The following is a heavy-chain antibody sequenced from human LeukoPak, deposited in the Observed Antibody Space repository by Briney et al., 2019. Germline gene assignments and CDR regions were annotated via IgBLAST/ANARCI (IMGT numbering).Heavy chain of an antibody. CDR3: AREVEMATIKHNWFDP. CDR2: IYYSGST. CDR1: GGSISSYY. J-gene: IGHJ5*02. Sequence: SETLSLTCTVSGGSISSYYWSWIRQPPGKGLEWIGYIYYSGSTNYNPSLKSRVTISVDTSKNQFSLKLSSVTAADTAVYYCAREVEMATIKHNWFDPWGQGTLVTVSS. D-gene: IGHD5-24*01. V-gene: IGHV4-59*01.